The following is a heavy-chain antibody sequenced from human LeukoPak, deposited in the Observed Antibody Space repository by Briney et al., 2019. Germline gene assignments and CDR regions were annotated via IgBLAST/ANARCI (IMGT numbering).Heavy chain of an antibody. CDR3: SSGGTKLDY. V-gene: IGHV1-2*02. D-gene: IGHD2-2*01. Sequence: ASVKVSCKASGYTFTGYYIHWVRQAPGQGLEWMGWIHPNSGDTNLAQKFQGRVTMTRDTSISTAYMELSRLISDDTALYYCSSGGTKLDYWGQGALVTVSS. J-gene: IGHJ4*02. CDR2: IHPNSGDT. CDR1: GYTFTGYY.